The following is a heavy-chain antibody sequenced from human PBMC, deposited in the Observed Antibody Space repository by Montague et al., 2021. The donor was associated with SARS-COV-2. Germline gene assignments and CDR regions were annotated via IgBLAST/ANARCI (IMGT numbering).Heavy chain of an antibody. CDR3: ARLDDGIVPSPILGLGPYYSFYYMDV. Sequence: SETRSLTCAVYGGSFSRYYWSWIRQPPGKGLEWIGEISQSGNTKYNPSLQSRVSISLDTSRNQFSLKVRSVTAADTAIYYCARLDDGIVPSPILGLGPYYSFYYMDVWGKGTTVTVSS. CDR1: GGSFSRYY. CDR2: ISQSGNT. D-gene: IGHD2-2*02. J-gene: IGHJ6*03. V-gene: IGHV4-34*01.